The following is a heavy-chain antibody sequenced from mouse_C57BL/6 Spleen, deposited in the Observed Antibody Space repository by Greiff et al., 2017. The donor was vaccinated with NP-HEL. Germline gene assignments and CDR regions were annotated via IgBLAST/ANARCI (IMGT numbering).Heavy chain of an antibody. CDR3: ARHEDRDSSGYGWFAY. CDR1: GYTFTEYT. CDR2: FYPGSGSI. J-gene: IGHJ3*01. V-gene: IGHV1-62-2*01. D-gene: IGHD3-2*02. Sequence: VKLMESGAELVKPGASVKLSCKASGYTFTEYTIHWVKQRSGQGLEWIGWFYPGSGSIKYNEKFKDKATLTADKSSSTVYMELSRLTSEDSAVYFCARHEDRDSSGYGWFAYWGQGTLVTVSA.